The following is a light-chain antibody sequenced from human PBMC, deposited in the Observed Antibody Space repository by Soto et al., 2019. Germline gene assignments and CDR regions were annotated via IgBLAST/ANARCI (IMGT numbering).Light chain of an antibody. V-gene: IGLV2-14*01. CDR3: SSYTSSSTSV. J-gene: IGLJ1*01. CDR2: DVS. CDR1: SRDVGGYNY. Sequence: QSALTQPASVYGSPGQSITIACTCTSRDVGGYNYVSWYQQHPGKAPKLMIYDVSNRPSGVSNRFSGSKSGNTASLTISGLQAEDEADYYCSSYTSSSTSVFGTGTKVTVL.